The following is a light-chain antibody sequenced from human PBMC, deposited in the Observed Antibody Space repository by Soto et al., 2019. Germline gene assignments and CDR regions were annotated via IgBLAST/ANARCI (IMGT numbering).Light chain of an antibody. CDR3: QQRSNWIT. Sequence: EIVLTQSPDTLSLSPGERATLSCRASQSVSSSYLAWYQQKPGQAPRLLIYDASNRATGIPARFSGSGSGTDFTLTISSLEPEDFAVYYCQQRSNWITFGQGTRLEIK. CDR1: QSVSSSY. V-gene: IGKV3D-20*02. J-gene: IGKJ5*01. CDR2: DAS.